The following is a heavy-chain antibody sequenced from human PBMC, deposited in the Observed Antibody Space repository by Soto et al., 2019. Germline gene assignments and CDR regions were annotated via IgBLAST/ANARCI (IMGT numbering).Heavy chain of an antibody. CDR1: GGSISLERFY. CDR2: VSHTGAT. Sequence: QVQLQESGPGLVKPSETLSLTCTVSGGSISLERFYWTWIRQPPGKGLEWIGYVSHTGATNSNPSYRSLVNITEDTARSQYSMKLRSLTAADTAVYFCAREFSSAHINSYDFWGQGTLGSVSA. J-gene: IGHJ4*02. V-gene: IGHV4-61*01. CDR3: AREFSSAHINSYDF.